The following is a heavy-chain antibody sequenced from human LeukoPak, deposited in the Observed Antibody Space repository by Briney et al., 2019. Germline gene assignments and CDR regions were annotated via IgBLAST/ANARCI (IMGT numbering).Heavy chain of an antibody. CDR3: AREGRKYSSSWLDY. CDR1: GFTFSNYW. Sequence: GGSLRLSCAASGFTFSNYWMSWVRQAPGKGLEWVANIKEDGSEKYYVDSVRGRFTISRDIAKNSLYLQMNSLRAEDTAVYYCAREGRKYSSSWLDYWGQGTLVTVSS. D-gene: IGHD6-13*01. CDR2: IKEDGSEK. J-gene: IGHJ4*02. V-gene: IGHV3-7*01.